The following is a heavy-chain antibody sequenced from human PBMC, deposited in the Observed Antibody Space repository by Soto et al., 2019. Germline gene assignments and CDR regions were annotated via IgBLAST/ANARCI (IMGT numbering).Heavy chain of an antibody. CDR1: GGSISSSSYY. Sequence: QLQLQESGPGLVKPSETLSLTCTVSGGSISSSSYYWGWLRQPPGKGLERIGGIYYSGSTYYNPSRRSRVTISVDTSKNQFSLKLSAVTAADTAVYYCAGGGSGYYFFYSWGQGTLVTVSS. CDR3: AGGGSGYYFFYS. V-gene: IGHV4-39*01. J-gene: IGHJ4*02. CDR2: IYYSGST. D-gene: IGHD3-3*01.